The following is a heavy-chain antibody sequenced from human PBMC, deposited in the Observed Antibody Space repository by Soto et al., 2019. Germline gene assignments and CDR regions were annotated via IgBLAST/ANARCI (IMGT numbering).Heavy chain of an antibody. CDR3: ARGLGGRMDD. V-gene: IGHV1-69*08. D-gene: IGHD3-16*01. CDR1: GTIFSSYT. Sequence: QVQLVQSGAEVKKPGSSVRVSCKASGTIFSSYTISWVRQAPGQGLEWMGRIIPILGETNSAQKFQGRVTLTTDTAKNTDYMELNSLRMEDTAVYYCARGLGGRMDDWGQGTTVTVSS. J-gene: IGHJ6*02. CDR2: IIPILGET.